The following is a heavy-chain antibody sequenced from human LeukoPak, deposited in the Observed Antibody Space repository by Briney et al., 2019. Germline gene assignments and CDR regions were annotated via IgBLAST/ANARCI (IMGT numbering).Heavy chain of an antibody. J-gene: IGHJ4*02. Sequence: GATVKVSCKASGGTFSSYAISWVRQAPGQGLEWMGGIIPIFGTANYAQKFQGRVTITADESTSTAYMELSSLRSEDTAVYYCARSGYSYGRYYFDYWGQGTLVTVSS. CDR1: GGTFSSYA. CDR3: ARSGYSYGRYYFDY. CDR2: IIPIFGTA. D-gene: IGHD5-18*01. V-gene: IGHV1-69*13.